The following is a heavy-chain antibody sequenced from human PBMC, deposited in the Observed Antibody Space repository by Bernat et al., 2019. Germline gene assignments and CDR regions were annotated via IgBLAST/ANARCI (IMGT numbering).Heavy chain of an antibody. Sequence: EVQLVESGGGLVQPGGSLRLSCAASGFTFSSYDMHWVRQATGKGLEWVSAIGTAGDPYYPGSVKDRFTISRENAKNSLYLQMNSLRAGDTAVYYCAGGTGRVLRPNDWYFDLWGRGTLVTVSS. CDR3: AGGTGRVLRPNDWYFDL. D-gene: IGHD3-10*01. CDR2: IGTAGDP. V-gene: IGHV3-13*05. CDR1: GFTFSSYD. J-gene: IGHJ2*01.